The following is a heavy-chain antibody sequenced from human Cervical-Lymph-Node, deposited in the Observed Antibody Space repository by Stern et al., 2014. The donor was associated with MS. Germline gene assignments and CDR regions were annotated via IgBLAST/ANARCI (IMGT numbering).Heavy chain of an antibody. CDR2: ILPIFDAP. D-gene: IGHD3-10*01. CDR1: GDTLSSHT. J-gene: IGHJ6*02. CDR3: ATGAHGMDV. V-gene: IGHV1-69*01. Sequence: VQLVESGAEVKKVGSSVKVSCKASGDTLSSHTINWVRQAPGQGLEWMGGILPIFDAPNYAQKFQGMVRITTDETKHTANKDVGSLRSEDTVVYYCATGAHGMDVWGQGPAVTVSS.